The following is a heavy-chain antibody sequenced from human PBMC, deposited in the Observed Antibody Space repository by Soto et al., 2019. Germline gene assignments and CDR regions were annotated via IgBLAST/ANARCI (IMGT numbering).Heavy chain of an antibody. D-gene: IGHD2-15*01. CDR1: GLSVSSTNW. Sequence: SETLCLTWAVSGLSVSSTNWWSWVRQTTGKGLEWIGEVFHPGSAKYNPSLESRVTMSIDESRNQLSLKMRSMTAADTAVYYCARSEVAATPYAFDIWGQGTMVTVSS. V-gene: IGHV4-4*02. J-gene: IGHJ3*02. CDR2: VFHPGSA. CDR3: ARSEVAATPYAFDI.